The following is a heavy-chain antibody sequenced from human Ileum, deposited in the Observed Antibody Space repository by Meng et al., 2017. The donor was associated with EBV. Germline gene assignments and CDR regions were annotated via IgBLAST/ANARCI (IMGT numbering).Heavy chain of an antibody. J-gene: IGHJ4*02. Sequence: VKLKQGGAGLLKPSETLSPTCAVYGGSFSGYYWSWIRQPPGKGLEWIGEINHRGGAFYNPSLKSRVTMSIDTSKNQFSLKLNSVTAADTAVYYCASHPGGNSQYYSSGDDYWGQGALVTVSS. V-gene: IGHV4-34*01. CDR2: INHRGGA. CDR3: ASHPGGNSQYYSSGDDY. D-gene: IGHD3-22*01. CDR1: GGSFSGYY.